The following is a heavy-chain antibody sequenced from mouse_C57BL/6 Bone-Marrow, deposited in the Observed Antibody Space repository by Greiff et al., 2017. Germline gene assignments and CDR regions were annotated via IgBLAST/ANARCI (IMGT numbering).Heavy chain of an antibody. D-gene: IGHD2-3*01. V-gene: IGHV5-9-1*02. CDR2: ISSGGDYI. CDR1: GFTFSSYA. Sequence: EVQVEESGEGLVKPGGSLKLSCAASGFTFSSYAMSWVRQTPEKRLEWVAYISSGGDYIDYAETVKGRFTISRDNARNTLYLQMSSLKSEDTAMYSCKRDHDGYYGFAYWGQGTLVTVSA. CDR3: KRDHDGYYGFAY. J-gene: IGHJ3*01.